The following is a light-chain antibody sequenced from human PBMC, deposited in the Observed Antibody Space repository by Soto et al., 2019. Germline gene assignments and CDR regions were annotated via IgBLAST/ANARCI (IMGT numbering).Light chain of an antibody. CDR2: AAS. V-gene: IGKV1-39*01. CDR1: QSISSY. CDR3: QQSYSTLIT. Sequence: DSQMTQSPSSLSASVGDRVTITCRASQSISSYLHWYQQKPGKAPKLLIYAASSLQSGVPSRFSGSGSGTDFTLTISSLQPEDFATYYCQQSYSTLITFGQGTRLEIK. J-gene: IGKJ5*01.